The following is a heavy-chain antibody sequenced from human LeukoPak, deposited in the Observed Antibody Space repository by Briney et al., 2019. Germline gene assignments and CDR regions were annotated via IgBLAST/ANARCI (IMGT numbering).Heavy chain of an antibody. CDR2: IYYSGST. V-gene: IGHV4-39*01. D-gene: IGHD2-2*02. CDR3: ARLPILTTKIDP. CDR1: GDSISSSNSY. J-gene: IGHJ5*02. Sequence: SETLPLTCTVSGDSISSSNSYWGWIRQPPGEGLEWIGSIYYSGSTYYNPSLKSRVTISVDTSKNQFSLKLSSVTAADTAVYYCARLPILTTKIDPWGQGTLVTVSS.